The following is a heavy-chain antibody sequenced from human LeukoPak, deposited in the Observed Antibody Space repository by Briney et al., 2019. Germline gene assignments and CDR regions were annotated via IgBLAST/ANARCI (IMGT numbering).Heavy chain of an antibody. D-gene: IGHD3-3*01. J-gene: IGHJ4*02. CDR3: ARAVDKATIFGVVI. V-gene: IGHV1-2*02. Sequence: ASVKVSCKASGYTFTGYYIHWVRQAPGQGLEWMGWINPNSGGTNYAQKFQGRVTMTRDTFIRTAYMELSRLRSDDTAVYYCARAVDKATIFGVVIWGQGTLVTVSS. CDR1: GYTFTGYY. CDR2: INPNSGGT.